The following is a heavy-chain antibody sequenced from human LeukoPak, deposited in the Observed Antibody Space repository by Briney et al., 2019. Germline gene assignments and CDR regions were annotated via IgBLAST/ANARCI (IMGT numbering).Heavy chain of an antibody. CDR3: AKRRVGYSGYDSLDY. CDR1: GFTFSSYA. D-gene: IGHD5-12*01. Sequence: GGSLRLSCAASGFTFSSYAMSWVRQAPGKGLEWVSAISGSGGSTYYADSVKGRFTISRDNSKNTLYLQMNSLRAEDTAVYYCAKRRVGYSGYDSLDYWGQGTLVTVSS. V-gene: IGHV3-23*01. CDR2: ISGSGGST. J-gene: IGHJ4*02.